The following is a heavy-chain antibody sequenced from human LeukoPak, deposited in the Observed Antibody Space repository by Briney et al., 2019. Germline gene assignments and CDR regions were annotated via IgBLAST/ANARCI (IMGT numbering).Heavy chain of an antibody. CDR3: ARGPFSRASGWYDYYYGMDV. V-gene: IGHV4-34*01. J-gene: IGHJ6*02. CDR1: GGSFSGCY. CDR2: INHSGST. Sequence: SETLSLTCAVYGGSFSGCYWSWIRQPPGKGMEWIGEINHSGSTNYNPSLKSRVTISVDTSKNQFSLKLSSVTAADTAVYYCARGPFSRASGWYDYYYGMDVWGQGTTVTVSS. D-gene: IGHD6-19*01.